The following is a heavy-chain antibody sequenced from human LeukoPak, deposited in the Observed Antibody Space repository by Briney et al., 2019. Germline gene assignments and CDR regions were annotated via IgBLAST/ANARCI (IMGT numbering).Heavy chain of an antibody. D-gene: IGHD4-17*01. CDR1: GYTFTSYY. V-gene: IGHV1-46*01. J-gene: IGHJ4*02. CDR3: ASGGLSNGDHDY. Sequence: ASVKVSCKASGYTFTSYYMHWVRQAPGQGLEWMGIINLRGGSTSYAQKFQGRVTMTRDTSTSTVYMELSSLRSEDTAVYHCASGGLSNGDHDYWGQGTLVTVSS. CDR2: INLRGGST.